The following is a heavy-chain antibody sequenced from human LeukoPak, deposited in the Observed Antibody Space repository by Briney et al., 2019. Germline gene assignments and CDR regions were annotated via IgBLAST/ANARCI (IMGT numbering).Heavy chain of an antibody. D-gene: IGHD4-23*01. J-gene: IGHJ4*02. Sequence: PGGSLRLSCAASGFTFSSYWMHWVRQAPGKGLVWVSRISSDGSSTSNADSVKGRFTTSRDNAKNTLYLQMNSLRAEDTAVYYCARPSRGGSHFDYWGQGTLVTVPS. CDR3: ARPSRGGSHFDY. CDR1: GFTFSSYW. CDR2: ISSDGSST. V-gene: IGHV3-74*01.